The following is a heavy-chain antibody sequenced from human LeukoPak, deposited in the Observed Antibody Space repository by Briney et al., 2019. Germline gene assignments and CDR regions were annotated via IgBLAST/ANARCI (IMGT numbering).Heavy chain of an antibody. CDR1: GGTFSSYA. Sequence: ASVKVSCKASGGTFSSYAISWVRQAPGQGLEWMGWMNPNSGNTGYAQKFQGRVTITRNTSISTAYMELSSLRSEDTAVYYCARGYSSSRTGGDDYWGQGTLVTVSS. D-gene: IGHD6-13*01. V-gene: IGHV1-8*03. CDR2: MNPNSGNT. CDR3: ARGYSSSRTGGDDY. J-gene: IGHJ4*02.